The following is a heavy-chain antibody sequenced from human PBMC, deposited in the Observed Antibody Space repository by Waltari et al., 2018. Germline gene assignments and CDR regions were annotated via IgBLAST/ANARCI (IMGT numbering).Heavy chain of an antibody. CDR1: GYTFTDYY. CDR2: VYPQDEDP. D-gene: IGHD5-18*01. V-gene: IGHV1-69-2*01. J-gene: IGHJ4*02. Sequence: EVRLIQSGAEVKKPGTTVRIACEVSGYTFTDYYLHWVRQAPGRGPEWVGFVYPQDEDPKYAQRFQGRVTISADTSSDIGYMDFHSLTSEDTAVYYCATYCNGWVCNYKRFDFWGQGTRLTVSS. CDR3: ATYCNGWVCNYKRFDF.